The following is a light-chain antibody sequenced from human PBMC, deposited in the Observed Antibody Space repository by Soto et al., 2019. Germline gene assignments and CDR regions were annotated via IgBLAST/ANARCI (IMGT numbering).Light chain of an antibody. CDR2: WAS. J-gene: IGKJ4*01. Sequence: DFVVTQSPDSLAVSLGERATINCKSSQSVLYSSDNKNYLAWYQQKPGQPPKLLIYWASTRESGVPDRFSGGGSGTDFTLTISSLQADDVAVYYCQQYYSTPLTFGGGTKVEIK. V-gene: IGKV4-1*01. CDR1: QSVLYSSDNKNY. CDR3: QQYYSTPLT.